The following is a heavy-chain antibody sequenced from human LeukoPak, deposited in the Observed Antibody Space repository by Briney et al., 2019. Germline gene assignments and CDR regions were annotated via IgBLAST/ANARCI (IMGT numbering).Heavy chain of an antibody. CDR3: ARAFHSGYDLEGSDY. J-gene: IGHJ4*02. CDR2: IYYSGST. Sequence: SQTLSLTCTVSGGSISSGGYYWSWIRQHPGKGLEWIGYIYYSGSTYYNPSLKSRVTISVDTSKNQFSLKLSSVTAADTAVYYCARAFHSGYDLEGSDYWGQGTLVTVSS. CDR1: GGSISSGGYY. V-gene: IGHV4-31*03. D-gene: IGHD5-12*01.